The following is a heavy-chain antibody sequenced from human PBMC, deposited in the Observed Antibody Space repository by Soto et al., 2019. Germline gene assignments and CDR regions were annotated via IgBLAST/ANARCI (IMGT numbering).Heavy chain of an antibody. CDR2: ISAYNGNT. CDR3: VRDSPIGSTFSGFDGIDY. J-gene: IGHJ4*02. CDR1: GYTFTSYG. D-gene: IGHD6-25*01. V-gene: IGHV1-18*01. Sequence: ASVKVSCKASGYTFTSYGISWVRQAPGQGLEWMGWISAYNGNTNYAQKLQGRVTMTTDTSTSTAYMELRSLRSEDTAVYYCVRDSPIGSTFSGFDGIDYWGQGTLVTVSS.